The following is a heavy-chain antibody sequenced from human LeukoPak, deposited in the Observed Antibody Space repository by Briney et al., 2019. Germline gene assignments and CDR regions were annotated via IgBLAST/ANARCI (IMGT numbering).Heavy chain of an antibody. D-gene: IGHD2-2*02. CDR3: AKCHSSTSCYIGY. CDR1: GFTFSSYA. V-gene: IGHV3-23*01. J-gene: IGHJ4*02. Sequence: QPGGSLRLSCAASGFTFSSYAMSWVRQAPGKGLEWVSAISGSGGSTYYADSVEGRFTISRDNSKNTLYLQMNSLRAEDTAVYYCAKCHSSTSCYIGYWGQGTLVTVSS. CDR2: ISGSGGST.